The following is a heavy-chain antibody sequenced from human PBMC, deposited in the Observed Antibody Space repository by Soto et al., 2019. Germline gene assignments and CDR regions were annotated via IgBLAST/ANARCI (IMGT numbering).Heavy chain of an antibody. D-gene: IGHD4-17*01. CDR2: IYYSGST. J-gene: IGHJ4*02. CDR1: GGSISSGGYY. V-gene: IGHV4-31*03. CDR3: ASSMTTVTTFSDYFDY. Sequence: SETLSLTCTVSGGSISSGGYYWSWIRQHPGKGLEWIGYIYYSGSTYYNPSLKSRVTISVDTSKNQFSLKLSSVTAADTAVYYCASSMTTVTTFSDYFDYWGQGTLVTV.